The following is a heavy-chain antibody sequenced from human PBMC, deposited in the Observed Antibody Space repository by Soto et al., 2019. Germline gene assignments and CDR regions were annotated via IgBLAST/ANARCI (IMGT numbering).Heavy chain of an antibody. CDR1: GFTFSSYS. CDR3: ARDWIAVFDY. V-gene: IGHV3-21*01. J-gene: IGHJ4*02. D-gene: IGHD6-19*01. CDR2: ISSSSSYI. Sequence: VQLVESGGGVVQPGRSLRLSCAASGFTFSSYSMNWVRQAPGKGLEWVSSISSSSSYIYYADSVKGRFTISRDNAKNSLYLQMNSLRAEDTAVYYCARDWIAVFDYWGQGTLVTVSS.